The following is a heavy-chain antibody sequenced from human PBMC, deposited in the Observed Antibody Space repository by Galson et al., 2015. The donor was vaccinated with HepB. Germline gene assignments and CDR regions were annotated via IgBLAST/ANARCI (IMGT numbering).Heavy chain of an antibody. V-gene: IGHV1-2*06. CDR3: ARDLFGSGSYYGY. J-gene: IGHJ4*02. Sequence: SVKVSCKASGYTFTGYYMHWVRQAPGQGLEWMGRINPNSGGTNYAQKFQGRVTMTRDTSISTAYMELSRLRSDDTAVYYCARDLFGSGSYYGYWGQGTLVTVSS. D-gene: IGHD3-10*01. CDR1: GYTFTGYY. CDR2: INPNSGGT.